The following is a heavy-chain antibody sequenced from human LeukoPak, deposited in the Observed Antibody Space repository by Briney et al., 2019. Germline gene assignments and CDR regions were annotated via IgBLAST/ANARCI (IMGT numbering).Heavy chain of an antibody. CDR1: GFTFSSYA. CDR2: ITGSGGYT. CDR3: AKQSLYDSSGHFHY. V-gene: IGHV3-23*01. D-gene: IGHD3-22*01. J-gene: IGHJ4*02. Sequence: GGSLRLSCAASGFTFSSYAMTWVRQAPGKGLEWVSTITGSGGYTYYADSVKGRFTISRDNAKNTLFLRMSSVRAEDTAVYFCAKQSLYDSSGHFHYWGQGTLVTVSS.